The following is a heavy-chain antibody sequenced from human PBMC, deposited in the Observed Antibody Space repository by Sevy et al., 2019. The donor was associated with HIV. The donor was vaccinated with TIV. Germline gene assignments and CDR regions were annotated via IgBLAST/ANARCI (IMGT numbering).Heavy chain of an antibody. CDR2: INSDGSST. CDR3: ASLYSYGYGHAFDI. V-gene: IGHV3-74*01. J-gene: IGHJ3*02. D-gene: IGHD5-18*01. Sequence: GGSLRLSCAASGFSFSSYWMHWVCQAPGKGLVWVSRINSDGSSTSYADSVKGRFTISRDNAKNTLYLQMNSLRAEDTAVYYCASLYSYGYGHAFDIWGQGTMVTVSS. CDR1: GFSFSSYW.